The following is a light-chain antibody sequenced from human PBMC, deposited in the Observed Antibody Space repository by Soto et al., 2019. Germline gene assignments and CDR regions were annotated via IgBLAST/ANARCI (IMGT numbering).Light chain of an antibody. V-gene: IGKV3-11*01. CDR3: QQRYNWPPYT. CDR1: QTVSSY. CDR2: DAT. Sequence: EIVLTQSPATLSLSPGERATLSCRASQTVSSYLAWYQQKPGQAPRLLIYDATNRATGIPARFSGSGSGTDFTLTISSLVPEDFAVYYCQQRYNWPPYTFGQGTKLEIK. J-gene: IGKJ2*01.